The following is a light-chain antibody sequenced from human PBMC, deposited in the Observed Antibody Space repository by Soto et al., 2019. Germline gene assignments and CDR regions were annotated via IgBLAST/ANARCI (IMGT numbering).Light chain of an antibody. J-gene: IGLJ2*01. CDR3: TSYATYSTLV. CDR2: EVS. CDR1: SNDVGDYNY. Sequence: QSVLTQPASVSGSPGQSITIACTGTSNDVGDYNYVSWYQHHPGKAPKLLIFEVSNRPSGVSYRFSGSKFGNTASLTISGLQAEDEADYFCTSYATYSTLVFGG. V-gene: IGLV2-14*01.